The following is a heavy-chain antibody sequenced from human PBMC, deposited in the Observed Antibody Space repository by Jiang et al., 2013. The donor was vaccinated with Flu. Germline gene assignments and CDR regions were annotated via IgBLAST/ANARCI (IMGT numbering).Heavy chain of an antibody. Sequence: DYAMHWVRQAPGKGLEWVSYISWNSDTITYADSVKGRFTISRDNAKKSLFLQMDSLRAEDTAFYYCAKVEWFGDSYYFDYWGQGALVTVSS. V-gene: IGHV3-9*01. CDR2: ISWNSDTI. CDR3: AKVEWFGDSYYFDY. D-gene: IGHD3-10*01. CDR1: DYA. J-gene: IGHJ4*02.